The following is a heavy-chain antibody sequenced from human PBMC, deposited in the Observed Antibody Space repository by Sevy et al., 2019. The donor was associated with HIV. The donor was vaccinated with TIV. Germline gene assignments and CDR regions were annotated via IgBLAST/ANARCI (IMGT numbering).Heavy chain of an antibody. V-gene: IGHV3-74*01. CDR3: ARAFFDYYDILTGYRPHYYYYYGMDV. CDR2: INSDGSST. D-gene: IGHD3-9*01. Sequence: GGSLRLSCAASGFTFSSYWMRWVRQAPGKGLVWVSRINSDGSSTSYADSVKGRFTISRDNAKNTLYLQMNSLRAEDTAVYYCARAFFDYYDILTGYRPHYYYYYGMDVWGQGTTVTVSS. J-gene: IGHJ6*02. CDR1: GFTFSSYW.